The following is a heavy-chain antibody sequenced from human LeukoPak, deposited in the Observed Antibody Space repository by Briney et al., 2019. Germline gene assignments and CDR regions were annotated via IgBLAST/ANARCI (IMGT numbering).Heavy chain of an antibody. CDR3: AKGSAGYYDTSGYYYIF. J-gene: IGHJ4*02. CDR1: GFTFSSYA. V-gene: IGHV3-23*01. CDR2: ISGSGGSA. Sequence: PGGSLRLSCAASGFTFSSYAMSWVRQAPGKGLEWVSAISGSGGSAYYADSVRGRFTISRDNSNNTLYLQMNSLRAEDTAVYFCAKGSAGYYDTSGYYYIFWGQGTLVTVSS. D-gene: IGHD3-22*01.